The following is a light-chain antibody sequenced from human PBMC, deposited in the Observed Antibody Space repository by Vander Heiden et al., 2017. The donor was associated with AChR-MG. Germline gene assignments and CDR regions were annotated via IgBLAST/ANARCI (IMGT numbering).Light chain of an antibody. CDR2: KAT. CDR3: QQYSDYPLT. V-gene: IGKV1-5*03. CDR1: QNIGEW. J-gene: IGKJ4*01. Sequence: DIQMTQSPSTLTASIGDRVTITCRASQNIGEWLAWYQQKPGKAPEVLVYKATNLQSGVPSRFSGIGAGTEFTLIISSLHPDDLATYYCQQYSDYPLTFGGGT.